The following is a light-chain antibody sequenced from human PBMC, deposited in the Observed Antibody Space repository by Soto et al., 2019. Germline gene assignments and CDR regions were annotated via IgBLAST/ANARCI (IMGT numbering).Light chain of an antibody. Sequence: DIQMTQSPSSLSASVGDRVTITCRASQTINNFLNWYQRKPGKAPKLLIFAASSLQSGVPSWFSGSGSGTDFTLAISSLQPEDFATYYCQQSYSPLWTFGQGTKVEIK. CDR1: QTINNF. CDR3: QQSYSPLWT. J-gene: IGKJ1*01. CDR2: AAS. V-gene: IGKV1-39*01.